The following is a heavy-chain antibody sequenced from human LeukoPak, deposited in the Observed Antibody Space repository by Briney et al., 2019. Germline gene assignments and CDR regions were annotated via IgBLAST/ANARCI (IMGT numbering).Heavy chain of an antibody. V-gene: IGHV3-30*18. CDR2: ISYDGSNK. D-gene: IGHD4-17*01. CDR3: AKSHDYGDYPGDY. CDR1: GFTFSSYG. J-gene: IGHJ4*02. Sequence: GRSLRLSCAASGFTFSSYGMHWVRQAPGKGLEWVAVISYDGSNKYYADSVKGRFTISRDKSKNTLYLQMNSLRAEDTAVYYCAKSHDYGDYPGDYWGQGTLVTVSS.